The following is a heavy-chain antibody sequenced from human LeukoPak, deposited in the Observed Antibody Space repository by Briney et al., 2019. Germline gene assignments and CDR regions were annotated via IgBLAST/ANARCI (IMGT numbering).Heavy chain of an antibody. V-gene: IGHV3-74*01. Sequence: GGSLRLSCAAPGFTFSSSWMHWVRQAPGKGLVWVSRVDSGGSIANYADSVKGRFTISRDNAKNTLYLQMNSLRAEDTAVYYCARWDIGYWGQGTLVTVSS. CDR1: GFTFSSSW. CDR3: ARWDIGY. D-gene: IGHD1-26*01. CDR2: VDSGGSIA. J-gene: IGHJ4*02.